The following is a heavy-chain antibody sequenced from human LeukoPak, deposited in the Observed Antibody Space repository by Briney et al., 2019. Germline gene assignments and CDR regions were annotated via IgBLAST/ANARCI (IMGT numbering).Heavy chain of an antibody. CDR1: GFTFSSYG. J-gene: IGHJ3*02. Sequence: GGSLRLSXVASGFTFSSYGMHWVRQAPGKGLEWVAFIRYDGSNKYYADSVKGRFTISRDNCKNTLYLQMNSLRAEDTAVYYCAKDRRGDYYYDSSGYLPLAFDIWGQGTMVTVSS. CDR3: AKDRRGDYYYDSSGYLPLAFDI. D-gene: IGHD3-22*01. V-gene: IGHV3-30*02. CDR2: IRYDGSNK.